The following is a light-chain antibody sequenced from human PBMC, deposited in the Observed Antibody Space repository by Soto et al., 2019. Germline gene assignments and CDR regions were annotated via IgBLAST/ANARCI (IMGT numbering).Light chain of an antibody. J-gene: IGKJ5*01. CDR1: QSVSSY. CDR3: QQRSNWPPIT. CDR2: DAS. V-gene: IGKV3-11*01. Sequence: EIVLTQSPATLSLSPGGRSTPSRRASQSVSSYLAWYQQKPGQAPRLLIYDASNRATGIPARFSGSGSGTDFTLTISSLEPEDFAVYYCQQRSNWPPITFGQGTRLEIK.